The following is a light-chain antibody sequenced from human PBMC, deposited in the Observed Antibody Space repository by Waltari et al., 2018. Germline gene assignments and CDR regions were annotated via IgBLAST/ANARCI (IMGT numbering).Light chain of an antibody. Sequence: QSALTQPPSASGSPGQSVTISCTGTSSDIGGYNYVSWYQQHPGQAPRRMSYEVTKRPSGVPDRCSATKSGNTASLTVSGLQAEDEADYDCSSFAGSTKWVFGGGTKLTVL. CDR1: SSDIGGYNY. CDR3: SSFAGSTKWV. V-gene: IGLV2-8*01. J-gene: IGLJ3*02. CDR2: EVT.